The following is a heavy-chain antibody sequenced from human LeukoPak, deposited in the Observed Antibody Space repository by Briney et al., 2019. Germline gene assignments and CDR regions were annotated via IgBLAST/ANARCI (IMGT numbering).Heavy chain of an antibody. D-gene: IGHD3-22*01. J-gene: IGHJ4*02. CDR1: AGFASSGSYN. Sequence: SETLPLTCIDSAGFASSGSYNWRWLRQPPGKGLERIGYIYYSGSTNYNPSLKSRVTISVDTSKNQFSLQLSSVTAAETALNYSSASSEVRYYYDSSGYSLGFDYWGQGTLVTVSS. CDR3: SASSEVRYYYDSSGYSLGFDY. V-gene: IGHV4-61*01. CDR2: IYYSGST.